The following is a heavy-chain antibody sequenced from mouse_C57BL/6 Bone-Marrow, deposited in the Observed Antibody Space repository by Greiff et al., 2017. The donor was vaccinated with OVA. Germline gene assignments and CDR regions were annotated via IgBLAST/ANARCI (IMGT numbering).Heavy chain of an antibody. V-gene: IGHV1-69*01. J-gene: IGHJ4*01. D-gene: IGHD1-1*01. CDR1: GYTFTSYW. CDR3: AREFITTVVGAMDD. Sequence: QVQLQQPGAELVMPGASVKLSCKASGYTFTSYWMHWVKQRPGQGLEWIGEIDPSDSYTNYNQKFKGKSTLTVDKSSSTAYMQLSSLTSEDSAVYYCAREFITTVVGAMDDWGQGTSVTVSS. CDR2: IDPSDSYT.